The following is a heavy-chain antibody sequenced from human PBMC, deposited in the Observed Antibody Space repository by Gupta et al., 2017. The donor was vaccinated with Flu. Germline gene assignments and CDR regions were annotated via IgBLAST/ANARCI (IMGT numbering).Heavy chain of an antibody. V-gene: IGHV2-5*02. CDR3: AHREGINIFDAFDI. CDR2: IYWDDDK. Sequence: QITLKESGPTLVKPTQTLTLTCTLSGFSLSTSGVGVGWIRQPPGKALEWLGMIYWDDDKRYSPSLKSRLTITKDTSKNHVVLTMTNMDPVDTATYYCAHREGINIFDAFDIWGQGTMVTVSS. CDR1: GFSLSTSGVG. D-gene: IGHD3-3*02. J-gene: IGHJ3*02.